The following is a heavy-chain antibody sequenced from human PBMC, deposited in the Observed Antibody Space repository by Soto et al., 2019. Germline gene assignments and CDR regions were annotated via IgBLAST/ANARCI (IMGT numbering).Heavy chain of an antibody. CDR1: GGSISSYY. V-gene: IGHV4-59*01. J-gene: IGHJ5*02. CDR2: IYYSGST. CDR3: ARVITMIANWFDP. D-gene: IGHD3-22*01. Sequence: SETLSLTCXVSGGSISSYYWSWIRQPPGKGLEWIGYIYYSGSTNYNPSLKSRVTISVDTSKNQFSLKLSSVTAADTAVYYCARVITMIANWFDPWGQGTLVTSPQ.